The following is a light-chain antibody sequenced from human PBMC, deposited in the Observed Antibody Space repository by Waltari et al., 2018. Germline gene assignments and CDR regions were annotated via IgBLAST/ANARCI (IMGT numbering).Light chain of an antibody. CDR2: QDT. CDR3: SSYTSSIFYV. V-gene: IGLV3-1*01. CDR1: KLGEKY. Sequence: SYALTQPPSVSVSPGQTASITCSGDKLGEKYACWYQQKPGQSPVLVIDQDTKRPSGIPERFSGSNSGHTATLTISGLQAEDEADYYCSSYTSSIFYVFGTGTKVTVL. J-gene: IGLJ1*01.